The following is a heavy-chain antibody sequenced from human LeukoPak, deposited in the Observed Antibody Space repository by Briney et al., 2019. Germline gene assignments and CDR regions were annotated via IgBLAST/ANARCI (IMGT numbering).Heavy chain of an antibody. Sequence: GGSLRLSCAASGFTLSSNYVNWVRQAPGKGLEWVSVIYGGGNTYYADSVKGRFTISRDNSKNTLYLQMNSLRAEDTAVYYCARGSGIALFDYWGQGTLVTVSS. CDR3: ARGSGIALFDY. CDR1: GFTLSSNY. D-gene: IGHD6-13*01. V-gene: IGHV3-66*02. CDR2: IYGGGNT. J-gene: IGHJ4*02.